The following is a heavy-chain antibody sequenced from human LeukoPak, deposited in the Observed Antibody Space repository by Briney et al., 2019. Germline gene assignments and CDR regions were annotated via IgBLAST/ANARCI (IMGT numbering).Heavy chain of an antibody. J-gene: IGHJ5*02. Sequence: SETLSLTCTVSGGSISSGGYYWSWIRQHPGKGLEWIGYIYYSGSTYYNPSLKSRVTISVDTSKNQFSLKLSSVTAADTAVYYCARVSGIVVVPAATYWFDPWGQGTLVTVSS. CDR3: ARVSGIVVVPAATYWFDP. CDR1: GGSISSGGYY. CDR2: IYYSGST. D-gene: IGHD2-2*01. V-gene: IGHV4-31*03.